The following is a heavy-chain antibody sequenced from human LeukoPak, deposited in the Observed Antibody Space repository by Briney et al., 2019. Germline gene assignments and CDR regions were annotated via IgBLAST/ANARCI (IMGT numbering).Heavy chain of an antibody. CDR2: IYYSGST. V-gene: IGHV4-59*01. J-gene: IGHJ5*02. Sequence: SGTLSLTCTVSGGSISSYYWSWIRQPPGKGLEWIGYIYYSGSTNYNPSLKSRVTISVDTSKNQFSLKLSSVTAADTAVYYCARGGRGYDILTGYQPNWFDPWGQGTLVTVSS. CDR1: GGSISSYY. CDR3: ARGGRGYDILTGYQPNWFDP. D-gene: IGHD3-9*01.